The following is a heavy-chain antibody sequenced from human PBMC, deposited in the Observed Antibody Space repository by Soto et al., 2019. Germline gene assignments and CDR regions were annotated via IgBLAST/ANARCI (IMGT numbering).Heavy chain of an antibody. CDR3: GRALITMVRGVITRRTTGFDY. V-gene: IGHV4-34*01. CDR2: INHSGST. Sequence: SETLSLTCAVYGGSLSGYYWSWIRQPPGKGLEWIGEINHSGSTNYNPSLKSRVTISVDTSKNQISLKLSSVTAADTAVYYCGRALITMVRGVITRRTTGFDYWGQGTLVTVSS. CDR1: GGSLSGYY. J-gene: IGHJ4*02. D-gene: IGHD3-10*01.